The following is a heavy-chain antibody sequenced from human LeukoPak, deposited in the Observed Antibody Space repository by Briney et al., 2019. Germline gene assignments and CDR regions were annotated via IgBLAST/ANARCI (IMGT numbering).Heavy chain of an antibody. CDR1: GGSISSYY. CDR2: IYYSGST. V-gene: IGHV4-59*01. D-gene: IGHD2-15*01. J-gene: IGHJ4*02. Sequence: PSETLSLTCTVSGGSISSYYWGWIRQPPGKGLEWIGYIYYSGSTNYNPSLKSRVTISVDTSKNQFSLKLSSVTAADTAVYYCARDEGPRHWGHRYCSGGSCLGYFDYWGQGTLVTVSS. CDR3: ARDEGPRHWGHRYCSGGSCLGYFDY.